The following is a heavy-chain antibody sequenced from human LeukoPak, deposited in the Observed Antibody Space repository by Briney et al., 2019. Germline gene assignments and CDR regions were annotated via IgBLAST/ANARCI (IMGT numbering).Heavy chain of an antibody. Sequence: PGGSLRLSCAASGFTFSIYSMHWVRQAPGKGLEWVSSISSSSSYIYYADSVKGRFTISRDNAKNSLYLQMNSLRAEDTAVYYCARVPLRYDFWSGFPDYWGQGTLVTVSS. V-gene: IGHV3-21*01. CDR1: GFTFSIYS. D-gene: IGHD3-3*01. CDR3: ARVPLRYDFWSGFPDY. CDR2: ISSSSSYI. J-gene: IGHJ4*02.